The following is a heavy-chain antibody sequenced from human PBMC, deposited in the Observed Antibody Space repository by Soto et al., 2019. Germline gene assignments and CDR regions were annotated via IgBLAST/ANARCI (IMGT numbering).Heavy chain of an antibody. CDR1: GFTFSSHD. CDR2: IGFVGDT. J-gene: IGHJ6*02. Sequence: EVQLVESGGGLVQPGGSLRLSCAASGFTFSSHDVHWVRQATGKGLEWVSGIGFVGDTYYPDSVKGRFTISRENDKNSLYLQMNSLRAGDTAVYYCARGYYFGMDVWGQGTTVTVSS. CDR3: ARGYYFGMDV. V-gene: IGHV3-13*04.